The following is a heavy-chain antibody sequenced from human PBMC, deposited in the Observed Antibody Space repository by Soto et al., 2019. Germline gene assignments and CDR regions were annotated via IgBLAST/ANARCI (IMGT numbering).Heavy chain of an antibody. D-gene: IGHD2-2*01. J-gene: IGHJ3*02. CDR2: INHSGST. CDR1: NGSFSVYY. Sequence: SETLSLTSAVYNGSFSVYYWTWIRQTPGKGLEWIGEINHSGSTNYNPSLKSRVTISVDTSKNQFSLKLSSVTAADTAVYYCARDSTRRGACDIWGQGTMVTVSS. V-gene: IGHV4-34*01. CDR3: ARDSTRRGACDI.